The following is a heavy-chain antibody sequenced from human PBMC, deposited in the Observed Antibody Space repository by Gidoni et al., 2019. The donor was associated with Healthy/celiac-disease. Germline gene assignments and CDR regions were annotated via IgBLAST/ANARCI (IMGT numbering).Heavy chain of an antibody. D-gene: IGHD3-10*01. CDR1: GFTFGDYA. CDR3: TREKTYYYGSGSYSNWFDP. CDR2: IRSKAYGGTT. Sequence: EVQLVESGGGLVQPGRSRRLSCTASGFTFGDYAMSWFRQAPGKGLEWVGFIRSKAYGGTTEYAASVKGRFTISRDDSKSIAYLQMNSLKTEDTAVYYCTREKTYYYGSGSYSNWFDPWGQGTLVTVSS. V-gene: IGHV3-49*03. J-gene: IGHJ5*02.